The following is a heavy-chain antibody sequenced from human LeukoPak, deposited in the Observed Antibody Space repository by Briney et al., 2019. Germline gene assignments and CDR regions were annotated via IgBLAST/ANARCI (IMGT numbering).Heavy chain of an antibody. J-gene: IGHJ3*02. V-gene: IGHV3-30*03. CDR2: ISYDGSNK. CDR1: GFTFSSYG. D-gene: IGHD3-16*01. Sequence: GGSLRLSCAASGFTFSSYGMHWVRQAPGKGLEWVAVISYDGSNKYYADSVKGRFTISRDNSKNTLYLQMNSLRAEDTAVYYYAMGVGRDAFDIWGQGTMVTVSS. CDR3: AMGVGRDAFDI.